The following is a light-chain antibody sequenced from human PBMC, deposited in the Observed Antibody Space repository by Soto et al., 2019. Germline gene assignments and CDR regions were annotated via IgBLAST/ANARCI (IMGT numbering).Light chain of an antibody. CDR1: QSVSSN. V-gene: IGKV3-15*01. CDR2: GAS. J-gene: IGKJ1*01. CDR3: QQYNDWPRT. Sequence: EIVMTQSPATLSVSPGERGTLSCRASQSVSSNLAWYQQKPGQAPRLLIYGASTRATGIPARFSGGGSGTEFNLTISSLQSEDFAVYYCQQYNDWPRTFGQRTKVEIK.